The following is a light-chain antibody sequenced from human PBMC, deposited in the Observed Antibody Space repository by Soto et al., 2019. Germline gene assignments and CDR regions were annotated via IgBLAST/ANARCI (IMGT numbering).Light chain of an antibody. CDR2: DIS. CDR3: QQYGGSPPVT. J-gene: IGKJ1*01. Sequence: EIVLTQSPGTLSFSPGERATLSCRASQSVSTNLAWYQHKPGQAPRLLIYDISTRATGIPDRFSGSGSGTDFTLTISRLEPEDFPVYCCQQYGGSPPVTFGQGTKVEIK. V-gene: IGKV3-20*01. CDR1: QSVSTN.